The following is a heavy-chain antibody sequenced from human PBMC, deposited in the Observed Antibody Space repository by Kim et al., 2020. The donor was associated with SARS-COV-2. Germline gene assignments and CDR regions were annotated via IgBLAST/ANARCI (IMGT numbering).Heavy chain of an antibody. D-gene: IGHD3-10*01. CDR3: ARDLDYYGSGSYYRATPYYYYGMDV. V-gene: IGHV1-18*04. CDR1: GYTFTSYG. CDR2: ISAYNGNT. J-gene: IGHJ6*02. Sequence: ASVKVSCKASGYTFTSYGISWVRQAPGQGLEWMGWISAYNGNTNYAQKLQGRVTMTTDTSTSTAYMELRSLRSDDTAVYYCARDLDYYGSGSYYRATPYYYYGMDVCGQGTTVTVSS.